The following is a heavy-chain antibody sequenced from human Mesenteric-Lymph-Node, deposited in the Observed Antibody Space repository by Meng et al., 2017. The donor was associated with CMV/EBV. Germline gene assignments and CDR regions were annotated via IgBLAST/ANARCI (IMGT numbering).Heavy chain of an antibody. D-gene: IGHD2-2*01. V-gene: IGHV3-23*01. CDR2: VSDNGGHT. CDR1: GFTFSKYA. J-gene: IGHJ4*02. Sequence: GESLKISCAASGFTFSKYAVSWVRQAPGKGLEWVSTVSDNGGHTYYPDSVKGRFTISRDDSKNTLYLQMNSLRAEDTAVYYCARLRVPAAYSGDYWGQGTLVTVSS. CDR3: ARLRVPAAYSGDY.